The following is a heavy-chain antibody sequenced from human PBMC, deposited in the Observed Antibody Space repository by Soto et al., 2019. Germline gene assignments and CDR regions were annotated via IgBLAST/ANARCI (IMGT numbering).Heavy chain of an antibody. J-gene: IGHJ6*03. CDR3: ARSTYCSVGSCYSVWRSYYYYMDV. Sequence: SETLSLTCTVSGGSISSGGYYWSWIRQHPGKGLEWIGYIYYSGSTYYNPSLKSRVTISVDTSKNQFSLKLSSVTAADTAVYYCARSTYCSVGSCYSVWRSYYYYMDVWGKGTTVTVSS. D-gene: IGHD2-15*01. CDR2: IYYSGST. CDR1: GGSISSGGYY. V-gene: IGHV4-31*03.